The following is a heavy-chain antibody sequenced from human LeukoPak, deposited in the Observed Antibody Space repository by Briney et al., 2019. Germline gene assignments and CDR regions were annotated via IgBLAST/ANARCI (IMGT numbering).Heavy chain of an antibody. Sequence: GGSLRLSCAASGFTFSSYGMHWVRQAPGKGLEWVAVISYDGSNKYYADSVKGRFTISRDNSKNTLYLQMNSLRAEDTAVYYCAKESYSSSYDAFDIWGQGTMVTVSS. CDR1: GFTFSSYG. V-gene: IGHV3-30*18. CDR3: AKESYSSSYDAFDI. D-gene: IGHD6-13*01. J-gene: IGHJ3*02. CDR2: ISYDGSNK.